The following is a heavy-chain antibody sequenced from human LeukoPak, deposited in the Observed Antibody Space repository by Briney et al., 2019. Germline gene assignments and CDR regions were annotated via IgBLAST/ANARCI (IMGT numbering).Heavy chain of an antibody. Sequence: SVKVSCKAFGYTFTSHGISWVRQAPGQGLEWMGGIIPIFGTANYAQKFQGRVTITADESTSTAYMELSSLRSEDTAVYYCARSNSYGSLDGMDVWGQGTTVTVSS. J-gene: IGHJ6*02. V-gene: IGHV1-69*13. CDR3: ARSNSYGSLDGMDV. CDR2: IIPIFGTA. D-gene: IGHD5-18*01. CDR1: GYTFTSHG.